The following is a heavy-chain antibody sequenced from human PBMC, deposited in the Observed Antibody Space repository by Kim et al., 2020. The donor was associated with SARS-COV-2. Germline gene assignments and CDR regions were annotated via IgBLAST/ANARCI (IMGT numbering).Heavy chain of an antibody. CDR3: AKDGRMVRGVIDY. V-gene: IGHV3-23*01. J-gene: IGHJ4*02. D-gene: IGHD3-10*01. CDR2: ISGSGGST. CDR1: GFTFSSYA. Sequence: GGSLRLSCAASGFTFSSYATSWVRHAPGKGLEWVSAISGSGGSTYYADSVKGRFTISRDNSKNTLYLQMNSLRAEDTAVYYCAKDGRMVRGVIDYWGQGTLVTVSS.